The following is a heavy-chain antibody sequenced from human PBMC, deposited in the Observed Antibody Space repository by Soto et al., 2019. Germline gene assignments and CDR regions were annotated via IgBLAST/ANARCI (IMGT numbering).Heavy chain of an antibody. D-gene: IGHD3-3*01. CDR3: ARAGSGITIFGVVIIPNWFDP. CDR2: MNPNSGNT. Sequence: ASVKVSCKASGYTFTSYDINWVRQATGQGLEWMGWMNPNSGNTGYAQKFQGRVTMTRNTSISTAYMELSSLRSEDTAVYYCARAGSGITIFGVVIIPNWFDPWGQGTLVTVSS. CDR1: GYTFTSYD. J-gene: IGHJ5*02. V-gene: IGHV1-8*02.